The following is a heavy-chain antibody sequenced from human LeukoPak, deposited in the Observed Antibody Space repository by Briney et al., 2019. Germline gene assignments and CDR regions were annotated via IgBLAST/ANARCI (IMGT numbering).Heavy chain of an antibody. J-gene: IGHJ4*02. CDR1: GFTFSSYA. D-gene: IGHD3-9*01. CDR2: ISGSGGST. V-gene: IGHV3-23*01. Sequence: GGSLRLSCAASGFTFSSYAMSWVRQAPGKGLEWVSAISGSGGSTYYADSVKGRFTISGDNSKNTLYLRMNSLRAEDTAVYYCARDNHGILTGYPDYWGQGTLVTVSS. CDR3: ARDNHGILTGYPDY.